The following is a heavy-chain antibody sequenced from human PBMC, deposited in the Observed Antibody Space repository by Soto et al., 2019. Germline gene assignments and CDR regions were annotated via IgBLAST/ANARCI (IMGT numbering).Heavy chain of an antibody. D-gene: IGHD2-8*01. V-gene: IGHV1-18*01. J-gene: IGHJ6*02. Sequence: VASVKVSCKASGYTFTRYGISWVRQAPGQGLEWMGWICGYNGDTNYAQKFQGRVTMTVDTSTTTAFMELTSLTSDDRAVYYCAKNGQPPYYYYGMDVWG. CDR3: AKNGQPPYYYYGMDV. CDR2: ICGYNGDT. CDR1: GYTFTRYG.